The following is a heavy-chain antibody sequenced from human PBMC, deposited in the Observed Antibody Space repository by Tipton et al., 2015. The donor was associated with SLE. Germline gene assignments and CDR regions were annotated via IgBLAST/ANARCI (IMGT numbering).Heavy chain of an antibody. Sequence: TLSLTCTVSGGSISSSSYYWGWIRQPPGKGLEWIGSMYYSGSTYYNAPLKSRVTISVDTSKNQFSLKLSSVAAADTAVYYCASPNSGRWYYFDYWGQGTLVTVSS. V-gene: IGHV4-39*07. J-gene: IGHJ4*02. CDR3: ASPNSGRWYYFDY. CDR2: MYYSGST. CDR1: GGSISSSSYY. D-gene: IGHD2-15*01.